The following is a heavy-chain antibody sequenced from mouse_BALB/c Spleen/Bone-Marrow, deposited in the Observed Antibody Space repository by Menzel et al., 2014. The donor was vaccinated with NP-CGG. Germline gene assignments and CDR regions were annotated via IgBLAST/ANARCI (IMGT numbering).Heavy chain of an antibody. J-gene: IGHJ4*01. CDR3: ARRNGNFRYYAMDY. CDR1: GFSLTTYD. D-gene: IGHD2-1*01. Sequence: VNVVESGPGLVQPSQRLSITCTVSGFSLTTYDVVWVRQSPGKGLEWLGVIWSGGSTDYNAAFISRLSINKDNSKSQVFFKMNNLQAYDTAIYYCARRNGNFRYYAMDYWGQGTSVTVSS. V-gene: IGHV2-2*01. CDR2: IWSGGST.